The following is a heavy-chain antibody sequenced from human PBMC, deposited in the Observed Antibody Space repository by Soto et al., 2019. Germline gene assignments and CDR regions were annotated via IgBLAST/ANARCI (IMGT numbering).Heavy chain of an antibody. CDR3: VRSKGGYSYGTPFDY. V-gene: IGHV3-9*01. CDR2: ISWNSGNI. Sequence: EVQLEESGGALVQPGRSLRLSCAASGFTFDDYAMYWVRQVLGKGLAWVSSISWNSGNIGYADSVKGRFTTSRDNAENSLYLQVNSLRPEDTALYDCVRSKGGYSYGTPFDYWGQGTLVTVSS. J-gene: IGHJ4*02. CDR1: GFTFDDYA. D-gene: IGHD5-18*01.